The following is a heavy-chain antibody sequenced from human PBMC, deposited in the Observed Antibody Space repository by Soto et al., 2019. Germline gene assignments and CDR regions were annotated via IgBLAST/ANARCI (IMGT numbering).Heavy chain of an antibody. J-gene: IGHJ4*02. V-gene: IGHV3-33*01. D-gene: IGHD3-10*01. CDR3: ARQAMVRGVITRYYFDY. CDR1: GFTFSSYG. CDR2: IWYDGSNK. Sequence: PGGSLRLSCAASGFTFSSYGMHWFRQAPGKGLEWVAVIWYDGSNKYYADSVKGRFTISRDNSKNTLYLQMNSLRAEDTAVYYCARQAMVRGVITRYYFDYWGQGTLVTVSS.